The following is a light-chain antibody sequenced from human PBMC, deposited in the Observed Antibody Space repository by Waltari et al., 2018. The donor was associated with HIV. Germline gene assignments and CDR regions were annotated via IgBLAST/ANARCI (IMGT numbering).Light chain of an antibody. CDR3: QQYDNLPGT. V-gene: IGKV1-33*01. Sequence: DIQMTQSPSSLSASVEDRVTITCQASQDISNYLNWYQQKPGKAPKLLIYDASNLETGVPSRFSGSGSGTDFTFTISSLQPEDIATYYCQQYDNLPGTFGQGTKLEIK. J-gene: IGKJ2*02. CDR1: QDISNY. CDR2: DAS.